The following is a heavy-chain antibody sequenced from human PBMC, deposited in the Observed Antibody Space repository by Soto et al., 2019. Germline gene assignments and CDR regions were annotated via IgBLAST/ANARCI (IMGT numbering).Heavy chain of an antibody. CDR3: ARVGPWVPYYYDSSPYTFENWFDP. CDR1: GGSISSSSYY. D-gene: IGHD3-22*01. V-gene: IGHV4-39*01. CDR2: FYYSGST. J-gene: IGHJ5*02. Sequence: SETLSLTCTVSGGSISSSSYYWGWIRQPPGKGLEWIGSFYYSGSTYYNPSLNSRVTISVDTSKNQFSLKLSSVTAADTAVYYCARVGPWVPYYYDSSPYTFENWFDPWGQGTLVTVSS.